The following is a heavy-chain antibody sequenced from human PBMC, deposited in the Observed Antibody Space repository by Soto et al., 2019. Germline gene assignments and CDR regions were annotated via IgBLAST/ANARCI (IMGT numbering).Heavy chain of an antibody. V-gene: IGHV4-34*01. CDR2: INHSGST. J-gene: IGHJ4*02. CDR3: PRPPRFDY. Sequence: QVQLQQWGAGLLKPSETLSLTCAVYGGSFSGYYWSWIRQPPGKGLEWIGEINHSGSTNYNPSLKSPATISVDTSTXPFSLKLSSVTAADPXXYYCPRPPRFDYXGPGTPV. CDR1: GGSFSGYY.